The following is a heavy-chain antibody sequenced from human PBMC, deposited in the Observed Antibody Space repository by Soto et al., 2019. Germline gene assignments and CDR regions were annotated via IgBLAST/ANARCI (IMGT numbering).Heavy chain of an antibody. V-gene: IGHV4-30-4*01. CDR1: GGSINNGDYY. D-gene: IGHD2-21*01. CDR2: IYYTGGT. Sequence: SETLSLTCTVSGGSINNGDYYWTWIRQPPGKGLEFIGYIYYTGGTSYNPSLRSRRAFSMDTSKNQFSLSLTSVTAADTAVYYCARQSIEASVSDWFDPWGQGLLITVYS. J-gene: IGHJ5*02. CDR3: ARQSIEASVSDWFDP.